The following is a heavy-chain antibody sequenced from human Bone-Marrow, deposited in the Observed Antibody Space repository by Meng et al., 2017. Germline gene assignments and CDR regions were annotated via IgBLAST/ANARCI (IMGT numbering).Heavy chain of an antibody. Sequence: GESLKISCAASRFIFSNYWMSWVRPAPGKGLEWVANIKNGGSEKFYVESVKGRFIISRDNAENSLYLQMSSLRPEDTAVYYCARENWVLDYWGHGTLVTVSS. CDR1: RFIFSNYW. CDR3: ARENWVLDY. CDR2: IKNGGSEK. J-gene: IGHJ4*01. V-gene: IGHV3-7*01. D-gene: IGHD7-27*01.